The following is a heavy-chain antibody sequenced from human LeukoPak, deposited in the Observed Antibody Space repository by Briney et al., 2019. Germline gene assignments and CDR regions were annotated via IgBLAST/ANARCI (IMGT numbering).Heavy chain of an antibody. J-gene: IGHJ5*02. D-gene: IGHD4-17*01. CDR2: ISYDGSVK. Sequence: GGSLRLSCAASGLTFSNYGMHWVRQAPGKGLEWVSVISYDGSVKYYADSVKGRFTISRDNAKNSLYLQMNSLRAEDTAVYYCVRARGGDYVGHWGQGTLVTVSS. CDR1: GLTFSNYG. CDR3: VRARGGDYVGH. V-gene: IGHV3-30*03.